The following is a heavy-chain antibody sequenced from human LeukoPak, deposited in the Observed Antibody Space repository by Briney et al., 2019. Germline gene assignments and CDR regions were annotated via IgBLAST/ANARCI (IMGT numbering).Heavy chain of an antibody. CDR1: GYTLTELS. V-gene: IGHV1-24*01. CDR3: ATWRGRDISRYSGSYFDY. CDR2: FDPEDGET. J-gene: IGHJ4*02. D-gene: IGHD1-26*01. Sequence: GASVKVSCKVSGYTLTELSMHWVRQAPGKGLEWMGGFDPEDGETIYAQKFQGRVTMTEDTSTDTAYMELSSLRSEDTAVYYCATWRGRDISRYSGSYFDYWGQGTLVTVSS.